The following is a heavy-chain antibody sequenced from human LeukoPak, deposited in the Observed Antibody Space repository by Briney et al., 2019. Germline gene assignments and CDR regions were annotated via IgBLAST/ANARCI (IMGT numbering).Heavy chain of an antibody. V-gene: IGHV3-74*01. CDR2: SNSDGSRT. CDR3: ARVRDDYTYCDC. CDR1: GFTVSSYW. D-gene: IGHD4-11*01. Sequence: GGSLRLSCAASGFTVSSYWMHWASQAARKGLMWVSRSNSDGSRTTYADSERGRFTSSRDNAKSKLYLQMNSLRAEDTAVYYGARVRDDYTYCDCWGQGTLVTVSS. J-gene: IGHJ4*02.